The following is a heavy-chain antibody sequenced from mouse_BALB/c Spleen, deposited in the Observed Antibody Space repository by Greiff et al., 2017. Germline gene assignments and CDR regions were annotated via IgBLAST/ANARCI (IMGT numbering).Heavy chain of an antibody. V-gene: IGHV1S22*01. D-gene: IGHD4-1*01. CDR2: IYPGSGST. CDR3: TVGRYFDY. J-gene: IGHJ2*01. CDR1: GYTFTSYW. Sequence: LQQPGSELVRPGASVKLSCKASGYTFTSYWMHWVKQRPGQGLEWIGNIYPGSGSTNYDEKFKSKATLTVDTSSRTAYMQLSSLTSEDSAVYYCTVGRYFDYWGQGTTLTVSS.